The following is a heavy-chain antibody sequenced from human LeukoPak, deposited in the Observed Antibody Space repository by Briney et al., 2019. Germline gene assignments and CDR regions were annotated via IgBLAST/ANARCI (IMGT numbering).Heavy chain of an antibody. J-gene: IGHJ4*02. CDR1: GCTFTGYY. Sequence: ASVKVSCKASGCTFTGYYMHWVRQAPGQGLEWMGWINPNSGGTDYAQKFQGRVTMTTDTSTSTAYMELRSLRSDDTAVYYCVRDLVGYSHHDYFYWGQGTLVTVSS. V-gene: IGHV1-2*02. CDR2: INPNSGGT. D-gene: IGHD2-2*03. CDR3: VRDLVGYSHHDYFY.